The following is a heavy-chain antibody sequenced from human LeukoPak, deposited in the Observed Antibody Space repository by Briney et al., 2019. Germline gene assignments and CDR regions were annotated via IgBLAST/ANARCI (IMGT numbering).Heavy chain of an antibody. CDR1: GFPFSDYS. D-gene: IGHD3-10*01. V-gene: IGHV3-21*01. Sequence: GGSLRLSCAASGFPFSDYSMNWVRQAPGKGLEWVSSISGRSDYIYFADSVKGRFTISRDNAKNSLYLQMTSLRADDTAVYFCVRDLVRGVHPVFYFDLWGRGNLVTVSS. CDR2: ISGRSDYI. J-gene: IGHJ2*01. CDR3: VRDLVRGVHPVFYFDL.